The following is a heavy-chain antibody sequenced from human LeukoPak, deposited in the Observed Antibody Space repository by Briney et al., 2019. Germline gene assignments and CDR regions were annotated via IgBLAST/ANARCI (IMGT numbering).Heavy chain of an antibody. Sequence: SETLSLTCAVYGGSFSGYYWSWIRQPPGKGLEWIGEINHSGSTYYDPSLKSRVTISVDTSKNQFSLKLSSVTAADTAVYYCARGIVKYNWNLAGKCFDYWGQGTLVTVSS. J-gene: IGHJ4*02. CDR1: GGSFSGYY. V-gene: IGHV4-34*01. D-gene: IGHD1-7*01. CDR2: INHSGST. CDR3: ARGIVKYNWNLAGKCFDY.